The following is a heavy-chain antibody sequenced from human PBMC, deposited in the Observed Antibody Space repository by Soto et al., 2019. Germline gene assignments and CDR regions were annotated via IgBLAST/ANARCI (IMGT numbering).Heavy chain of an antibody. J-gene: IGHJ4*02. D-gene: IGHD1-7*01. CDR1: GGSISSGGYY. Sequence: LSLTCTVSGGSISSGGYYWSWIRQHPGKGLEWIGYIYYSGSTYYNPSLKSRVTISVDTSKNQFSLKLSSVTAADTAVYYCARHNWNYQVLDYWGQGTLVTVSS. CDR3: ARHNWNYQVLDY. CDR2: IYYSGST. V-gene: IGHV4-31*03.